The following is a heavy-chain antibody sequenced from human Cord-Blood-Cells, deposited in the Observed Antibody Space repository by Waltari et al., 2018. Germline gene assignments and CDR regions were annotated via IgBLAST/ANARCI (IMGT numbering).Heavy chain of an antibody. J-gene: IGHJ4*02. CDR2: ISAYNGNT. Sequence: QDQLVQSGAEGKKPGAAGTVSCRPSGSPFPPLGTTWVAPAPGQGLEWMGWISAYNGNTNYAQKLQGRVTLTTDTSTSTDYMEQRSLRSDDTAVYYCARVPGDRSSPLDYWGQGTLVTVSS. D-gene: IGHD7-27*01. CDR3: ARVPGDRSSPLDY. V-gene: IGHV1-18*04. CDR1: GSPFPPLG.